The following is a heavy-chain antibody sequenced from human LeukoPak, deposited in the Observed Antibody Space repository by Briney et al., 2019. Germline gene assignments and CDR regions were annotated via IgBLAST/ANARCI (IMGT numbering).Heavy chain of an antibody. J-gene: IGHJ4*02. V-gene: IGHV1-18*01. CDR2: ISAYNGNT. CDR3: ARSHRSWDAIDY. D-gene: IGHD6-13*01. CDR1: GYTLTELS. Sequence: ASVKVSCKVSGYTLTELSMHWVRQAPGQGLEWMGWISAYNGNTNYAQKLQGRVTMTTDTSTSTAYMELRSLRSDDTAVYYCARSHRSWDAIDYWGQGTLVTVSS.